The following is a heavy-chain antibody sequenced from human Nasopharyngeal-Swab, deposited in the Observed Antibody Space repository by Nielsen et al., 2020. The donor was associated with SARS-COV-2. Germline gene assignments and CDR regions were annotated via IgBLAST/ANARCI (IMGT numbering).Heavy chain of an antibody. CDR1: EFTFSSYW. D-gene: IGHD3-16*02. V-gene: IGHV3-7*03. Sequence: GESLKISCAASEFTFSSYWMSWVRQAPGKGLNWVASIKTDGSETYYGDSVKGRFTISRDNMKNSLHLQMNSLRVEDTAVYYCTGGGDENDYVWGSYRPLLYHWGQGTLVTVSS. CDR2: IKTDGSET. CDR3: TGGGDENDYVWGSYRPLLYH. J-gene: IGHJ5*02.